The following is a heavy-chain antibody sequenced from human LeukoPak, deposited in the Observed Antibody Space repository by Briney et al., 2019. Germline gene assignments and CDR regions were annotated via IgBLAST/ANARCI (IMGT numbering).Heavy chain of an antibody. Sequence: SETLSLTCTVSGGSISHSNYYWVWIRQPPGKGLEWIGSIYYNGNTYYSPSLKSRVTISIDTSKNQFSLNLSSVTAADTAVYYCARGRIGRATAARVTPFDYWGQGTLVTVSS. CDR2: IYYNGNT. D-gene: IGHD6-6*01. CDR1: GGSISHSNYY. CDR3: ARGRIGRATAARVTPFDY. J-gene: IGHJ4*02. V-gene: IGHV4-39*07.